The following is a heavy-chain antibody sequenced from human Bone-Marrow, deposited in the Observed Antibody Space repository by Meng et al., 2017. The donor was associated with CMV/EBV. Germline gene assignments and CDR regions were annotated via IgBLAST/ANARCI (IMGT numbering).Heavy chain of an antibody. V-gene: IGHV4-30-4*08. CDR1: GGSISSGDHY. Sequence: SETLSLTCTVSGGSISSGDHYWSWIRQPPGKGLEWIGYIYYSGSTYYNPSLKSRLTISVDTSKNQFSLQLRSVTAADTAVYYCARGWQYQLPPYFDYWGQGTLVTVSS. CDR3: ARGWQYQLPPYFDY. J-gene: IGHJ4*02. D-gene: IGHD2-2*01. CDR2: IYYSGST.